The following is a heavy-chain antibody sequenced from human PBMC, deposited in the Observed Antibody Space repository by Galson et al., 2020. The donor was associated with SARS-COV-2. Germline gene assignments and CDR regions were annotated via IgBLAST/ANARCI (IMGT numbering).Heavy chain of an antibody. CDR2: MKPNSGNT. V-gene: IGHV1-8*01. CDR1: GYTFTSYD. CDR3: ARPYYDFWSGYLYYFDY. Sequence: ASVKVSCKASGYTFTSYDINWVRQATGQGLEWMGWMKPNSGNTGYAQKFQGRVTMTRNTSISTAYMELSSLRSEDTAVYYCARPYYDFWSGYLYYFDYWGQGTLVTV. J-gene: IGHJ4*02. D-gene: IGHD3-3*01.